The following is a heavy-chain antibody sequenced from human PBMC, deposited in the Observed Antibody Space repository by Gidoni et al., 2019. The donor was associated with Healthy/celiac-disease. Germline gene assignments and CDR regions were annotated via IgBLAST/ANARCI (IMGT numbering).Heavy chain of an antibody. D-gene: IGHD3-22*01. CDR2: ISSNGGST. CDR1: GFTFSSYA. V-gene: IGHV3-64*01. Sequence: EVQLVESGGGLVQPGGSLRLSCAASGFTFSSYAIHWVRQAPGKGLEYVSAISSNGGSTYYANSGKGRFTISRDNSKNTLYLQMGSLRAEEMAVYYCARSGYYYDSSGYYFEDGGSYFDYWGQGTLVTVSS. J-gene: IGHJ4*02. CDR3: ARSGYYYDSSGYYFEDGGSYFDY.